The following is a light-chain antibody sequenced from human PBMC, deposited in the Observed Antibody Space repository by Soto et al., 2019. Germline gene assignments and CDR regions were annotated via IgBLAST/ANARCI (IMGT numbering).Light chain of an antibody. CDR3: QKYNSAPPGWT. CDR1: QGISNY. J-gene: IGKJ1*01. CDR2: AAS. V-gene: IGKV1-27*01. Sequence: DIQMTQSPSSLSASVGDRVTITCRASQGISNYLAWYQQKPGKVTKLLIYAASTLQSGVPSRFSGSGSGTDFTLTISRLQPEDVATYYCQKYNSAPPGWTFGQGAKVEIK.